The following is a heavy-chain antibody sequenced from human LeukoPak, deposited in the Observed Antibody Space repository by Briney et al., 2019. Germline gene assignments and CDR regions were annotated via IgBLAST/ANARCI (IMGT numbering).Heavy chain of an antibody. CDR1: GFTLSTYG. Sequence: PGGSLRLSCVASGFTLSTYGMHWVRQAPGKGLEWVAIASYDGSIEHYADSVKGRFTISRDTSKNTLYLQMNSLRAEDMAVYYCAKDFYAFSGSGQNWFDPWGQGTLVTVSS. D-gene: IGHD3-10*01. CDR2: ASYDGSIE. V-gene: IGHV3-30*18. J-gene: IGHJ5*02. CDR3: AKDFYAFSGSGQNWFDP.